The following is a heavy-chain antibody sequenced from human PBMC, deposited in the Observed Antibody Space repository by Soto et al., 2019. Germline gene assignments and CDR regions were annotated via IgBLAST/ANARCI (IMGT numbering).Heavy chain of an antibody. D-gene: IGHD5-12*01. Sequence: SETLSLTCTVSGGSISSSSYYWGWIRQPPGKGLEWIGSIYYSGSTYYNPSLKSRVTISVDTSKNQFSLKLSSVTAADTAVYYCARLRRRDGYNCYWGQGTLVTVSS. CDR1: GGSISSSSYY. J-gene: IGHJ4*02. CDR3: ARLRRRDGYNCY. CDR2: IYYSGST. V-gene: IGHV4-39*01.